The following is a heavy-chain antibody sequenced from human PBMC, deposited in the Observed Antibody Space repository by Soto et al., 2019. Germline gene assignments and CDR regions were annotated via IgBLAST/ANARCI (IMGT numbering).Heavy chain of an antibody. CDR1: GYTFTGYY. J-gene: IGHJ6*02. CDR2: INPNSGGT. Sequence: GASVKVSCKASGYTFTGYYMHWVRQAPGQGLEWMGWINPNSGGTNYAQKFQGRVTMTRDTSISTAYMELSRLRSDDTAVYYCARERTEYSSSPYGMDVWGQGTTVTVSS. CDR3: ARERTEYSSSPYGMDV. V-gene: IGHV1-2*02. D-gene: IGHD6-6*01.